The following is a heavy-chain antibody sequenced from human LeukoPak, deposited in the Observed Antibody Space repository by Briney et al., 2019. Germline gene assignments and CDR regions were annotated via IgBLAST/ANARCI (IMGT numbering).Heavy chain of an antibody. V-gene: IGHV4-38-2*02. D-gene: IGHD1-26*01. Sequence: SETLSLTCTVSGYSISSGYYWGWIRQPPGKGLEGIGSIFHSGSSHYNPFLRSRVTTSVDTSTNQLSLKLSSVAAADTAIYYRARTLVGATKFTPWGQGTLVTVSS. CDR2: IFHSGSS. CDR1: GYSISSGYY. J-gene: IGHJ5*02. CDR3: ARTLVGATKFTP.